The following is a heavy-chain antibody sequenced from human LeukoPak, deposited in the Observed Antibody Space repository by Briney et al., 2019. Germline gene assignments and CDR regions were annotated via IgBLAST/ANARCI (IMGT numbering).Heavy chain of an antibody. CDR2: IKQDGSEK. J-gene: IGHJ6*02. V-gene: IGHV3-7*05. CDR1: GFTFSNYW. D-gene: IGHD6-13*01. Sequence: QPGGSLRLSCTASGFTFSNYWMSWVRQTPEKGLEWVANIKQDGSEKVYVDSVKGRFTISRDNAQSSLYLQMNSLRAEDTAVYYCARDPYSSSWSYGMDVWGQGTTVTVSS. CDR3: ARDPYSSSWSYGMDV.